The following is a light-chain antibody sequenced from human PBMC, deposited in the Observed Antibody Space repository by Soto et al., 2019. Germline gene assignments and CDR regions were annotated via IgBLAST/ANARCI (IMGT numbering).Light chain of an antibody. CDR2: EVT. CDR1: SSDVGAYKY. Sequence: QSVLTQPPSASGSPGQSVTISCTGTSSDVGAYKYVSWYQQYPGKAPKLMIYEVTKRPSGVPDRFSGSKSGNTASLTVSGLQAEDEADYYCTSYVGNDIWMFGGGTKLTVL. J-gene: IGLJ3*02. V-gene: IGLV2-8*01. CDR3: TSYVGNDIWM.